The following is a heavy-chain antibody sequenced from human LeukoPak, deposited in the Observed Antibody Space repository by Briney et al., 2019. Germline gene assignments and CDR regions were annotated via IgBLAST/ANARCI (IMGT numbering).Heavy chain of an antibody. V-gene: IGHV5-51*01. Sequence: GESLQISCKGSAYSSTSYRIGWLRQMPRKGVEWMRIIYPGNSDTRYSPSFQGQVTISADKSISTAYLQWSSLKASDTAMYYCARLPGYCSSTSCYGNFDYWGQGTLVTVS. D-gene: IGHD2-2*03. J-gene: IGHJ4*02. CDR2: IYPGNSDT. CDR1: AYSSTSYR. CDR3: ARLPGYCSSTSCYGNFDY.